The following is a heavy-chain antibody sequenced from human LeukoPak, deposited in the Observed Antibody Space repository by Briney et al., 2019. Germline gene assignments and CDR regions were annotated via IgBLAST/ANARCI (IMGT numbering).Heavy chain of an antibody. J-gene: IGHJ5*02. CDR1: GYSFTSYW. CDR3: ARLSLERRPDNWFDP. Sequence: GESLKISCKGSGYSFTSYWIGWVRQMPGKGLEWMGIIYPGDSDTRYSPSFQGQVTISADKSISTAYLQWSSLKASDTAMYYCARLSLERRPDNWFDPWGQGTLVTVSS. CDR2: IYPGDSDT. D-gene: IGHD1-1*01. V-gene: IGHV5-51*01.